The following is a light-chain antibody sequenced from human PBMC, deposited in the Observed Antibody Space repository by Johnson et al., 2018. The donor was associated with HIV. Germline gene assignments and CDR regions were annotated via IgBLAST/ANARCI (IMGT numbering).Light chain of an antibody. CDR2: DSY. Sequence: QSVLTQPPSVSAAPGQKVTISCSGSSSNIGNNYVSWYQQLPGTAPKLLIYDSYKRPSGIPDRFSGSKSGTSATLGSTGLQTGDEADYYCGTWDSSLSAYVFGTGTKVTVL. V-gene: IGLV1-51*01. J-gene: IGLJ1*01. CDR3: GTWDSSLSAYV. CDR1: SSNIGNNY.